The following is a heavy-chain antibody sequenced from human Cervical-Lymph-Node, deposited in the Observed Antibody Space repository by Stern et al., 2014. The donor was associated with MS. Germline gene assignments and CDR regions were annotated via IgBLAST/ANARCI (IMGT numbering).Heavy chain of an antibody. J-gene: IGHJ3*02. D-gene: IGHD3-22*01. CDR1: GFTFSSYS. CDR2: ISSSSSYI. V-gene: IGHV3-21*01. Sequence: EDQLVESGGGLVKPGGSLRLSCAASGFTFSSYSMNWVRQAPGKGLGWVSSISSSSSYIYYADSVKGRFTISRDNAKNSLYLQMNSLRAEDTAVYYCARDQGGKYYDSSGYYSDAFDIWGQGTMVTVSS. CDR3: ARDQGGKYYDSSGYYSDAFDI.